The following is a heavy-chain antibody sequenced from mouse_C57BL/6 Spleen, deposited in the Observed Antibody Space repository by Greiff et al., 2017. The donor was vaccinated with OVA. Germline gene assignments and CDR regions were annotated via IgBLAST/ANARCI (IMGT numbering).Heavy chain of an antibody. Sequence: EVMLVESGGGLVKPGGSLKLSCAASGFTFSDYGMHWVRQAPEKGLEWVAYISSGSSTIYYADTVKGRFTISRDNAKNTLFLQMTSMRSEDTAMYYCARLSMTTVVRDYFDYWGQGTTLTVSS. J-gene: IGHJ2*01. CDR1: GFTFSDYG. V-gene: IGHV5-17*01. CDR3: ARLSMTTVVRDYFDY. D-gene: IGHD1-1*01. CDR2: ISSGSSTI.